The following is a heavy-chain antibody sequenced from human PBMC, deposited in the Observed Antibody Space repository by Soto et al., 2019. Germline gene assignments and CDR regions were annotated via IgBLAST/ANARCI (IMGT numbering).Heavy chain of an antibody. CDR3: ASAGTTGTTDFDY. D-gene: IGHD1-1*01. J-gene: IGHJ4*02. CDR2: IIPIFGTA. V-gene: IGHV1-69*01. Sequence: QVQLVQSGAEVKKPGSSVKVSCKASGGTFRSYAISWVRQAPGQGLEWMGGIIPIFGTANYAQKFQGRVTITADESTSTAYMELSSLRSDDTAVYYCASAGTTGTTDFDYWGQGTLVTVSS. CDR1: GGTFRSYA.